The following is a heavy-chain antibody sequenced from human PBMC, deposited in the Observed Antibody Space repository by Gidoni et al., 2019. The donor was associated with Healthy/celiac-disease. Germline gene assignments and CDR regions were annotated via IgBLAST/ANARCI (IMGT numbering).Heavy chain of an antibody. CDR1: GASISSSGYY. Sequence: QLQLQESGPGLVKPSETLSLTCTVSGASISSSGYYWVWIRQPPGKGLEWIGSIYYSGSTYYNPSLKGRVTISVDTSKNQFSLKLSSVTAADTAVYYCARGLAVADPYYYYYGMDVWGQGTTVTVSS. CDR2: IYYSGST. V-gene: IGHV4-39*07. D-gene: IGHD6-19*01. CDR3: ARGLAVADPYYYYYGMDV. J-gene: IGHJ6*02.